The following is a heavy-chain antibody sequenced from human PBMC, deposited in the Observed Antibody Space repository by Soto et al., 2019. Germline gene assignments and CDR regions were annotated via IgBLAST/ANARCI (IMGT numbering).Heavy chain of an antibody. CDR2: ISYDGSNK. CDR1: GFTFSSYG. V-gene: IGHV3-30*18. CDR3: AKDGSDSFRVLRYFDWLFFFDY. D-gene: IGHD3-9*01. Sequence: GGSLRLSCAASGFTFSSYGMHWVRQAPGKGLEWVAVISYDGSNKYYADSVKGRFTISRDNSKNTLYLQMNSLRAEDTAVYYCAKDGSDSFRVLRYFDWLFFFDYWGQGTLVTVSS. J-gene: IGHJ4*02.